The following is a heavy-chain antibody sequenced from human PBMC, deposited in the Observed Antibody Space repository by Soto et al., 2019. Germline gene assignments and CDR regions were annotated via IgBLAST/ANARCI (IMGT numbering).Heavy chain of an antibody. D-gene: IGHD6-25*01. Sequence: QVQLQESGPGLVKPSETLSLTCTVSSDSIAGENWWSWVRQPPGMGLEWIGEIFHTGGTNYNPSLQSRVTMEVDKSQNQFSLTLISVTAADTAVYYCARVFSSGSGWMYYFDFWGQGTLVSVSS. CDR3: ARVFSSGSGWMYYFDF. V-gene: IGHV4-4*02. J-gene: IGHJ4*02. CDR1: SDSIAGENW. CDR2: IFHTGGT.